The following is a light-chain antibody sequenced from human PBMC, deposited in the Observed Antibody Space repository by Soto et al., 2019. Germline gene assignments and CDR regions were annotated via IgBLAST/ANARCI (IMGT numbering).Light chain of an antibody. CDR3: SSCTSSSTV. V-gene: IGLV2-14*01. CDR1: STDVVAYNY. J-gene: IGLJ2*01. Sequence: QSVLTQPASVSGSPGQSITVSCTGTSTDVVAYNYVSWYQQHPGKAPKLRIYDVSNRPSGVSNRFSGSKSGNTASLTISGLQAEDEADYYCSSCTSSSTVFGGGTKLTVL. CDR2: DVS.